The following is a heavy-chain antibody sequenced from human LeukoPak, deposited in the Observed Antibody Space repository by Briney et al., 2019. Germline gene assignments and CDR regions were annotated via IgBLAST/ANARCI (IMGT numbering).Heavy chain of an antibody. D-gene: IGHD3-22*01. CDR1: GGSISSSGYY. Sequence: SETLSLTCTVSGGSISSSGYYWGWIRQPPGKGLEWIGSIYYSGSTYYNPSLKSRVTISVDTSKNQFSLKLSSVTAADTAVYYCARSGFNNWFDPWGQGTLVTVSS. CDR2: IYYSGST. CDR3: ARSGFNNWFDP. V-gene: IGHV4-39*01. J-gene: IGHJ5*02.